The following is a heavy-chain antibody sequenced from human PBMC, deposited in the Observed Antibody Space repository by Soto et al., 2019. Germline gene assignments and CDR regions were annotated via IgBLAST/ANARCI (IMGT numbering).Heavy chain of an antibody. V-gene: IGHV3-66*01. CDR2: IDRGVSP. D-gene: IGHD2-2*01. CDR3: AKRRYGPSTTCFDY. CDR1: GFTVRGIY. J-gene: IGHJ4*01. Sequence: PGGSLRLSCAASGFTVRGIYMGWVRQAPGRGLEWVSLIDRGVSPFYADSVKGRFTISRDNSKNTLSLQMNTLRAEDTAVCYCAKRRYGPSTTCFDYWGQGSLVPVSS.